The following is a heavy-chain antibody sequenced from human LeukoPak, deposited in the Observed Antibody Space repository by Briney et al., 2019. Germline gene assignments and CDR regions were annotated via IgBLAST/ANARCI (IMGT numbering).Heavy chain of an antibody. Sequence: ASVKVSCKASGYTFTSYGISWVRQAPGQGLEWMGWISAYNGNTNYAQKLQGGVTMTTDTSTSTAYMELRSLRSEDTAVYYCAIHDYGDYEGFPGYWGQGTLVTVSS. CDR1: GYTFTSYG. J-gene: IGHJ4*02. CDR2: ISAYNGNT. D-gene: IGHD4-17*01. CDR3: AIHDYGDYEGFPGY. V-gene: IGHV1-18*01.